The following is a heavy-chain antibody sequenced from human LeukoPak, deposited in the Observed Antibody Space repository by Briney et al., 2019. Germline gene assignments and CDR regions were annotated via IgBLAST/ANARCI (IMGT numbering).Heavy chain of an antibody. CDR2: IYYKGST. J-gene: IGHJ4*02. Sequence: SGTLSLTCAVSGDSISSSNWWSWVRQPPGKGLEWIATIYYKGSTYYNPSLKSRVTISIDTSKDQFSLNLRSVAAADTAVYYCARRASYGSGSYFDYWGQGTLVTVSS. CDR1: GDSISSSNW. CDR3: ARRASYGSGSYFDY. V-gene: IGHV4-4*02. D-gene: IGHD3-10*01.